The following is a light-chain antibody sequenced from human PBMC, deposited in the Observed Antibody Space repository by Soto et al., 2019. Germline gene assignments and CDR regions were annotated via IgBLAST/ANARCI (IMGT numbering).Light chain of an antibody. CDR1: SSDVGTYNL. CDR3: CTYIGNYAWV. CDR2: EVN. J-gene: IGLJ3*02. V-gene: IGLV2-23*02. Sequence: QSALTQPASVSGSPGQSITISCTGTSSDVGTYNLVSWYQQHPGTVPKLLIYEVNNRPSGVSNRFSGSKSGNTASLTISGLLAADEAHYYGCTYIGNYAWVFGGGTQLTVL.